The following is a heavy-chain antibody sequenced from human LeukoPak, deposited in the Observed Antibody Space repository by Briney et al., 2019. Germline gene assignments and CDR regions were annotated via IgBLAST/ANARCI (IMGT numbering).Heavy chain of an antibody. V-gene: IGHV4-34*01. Sequence: SETLSLTCADYGGSFSGYYWSWIRQPPGKGLEWIGEINHSGSTNYNPSLKSRVTISVDTSKNQFSLKLSSVTAADTAVYYCARVKYSSGWTQFDYWGQGTQVTVSS. CDR2: INHSGST. CDR1: GGSFSGYY. D-gene: IGHD6-19*01. CDR3: ARVKYSSGWTQFDY. J-gene: IGHJ4*02.